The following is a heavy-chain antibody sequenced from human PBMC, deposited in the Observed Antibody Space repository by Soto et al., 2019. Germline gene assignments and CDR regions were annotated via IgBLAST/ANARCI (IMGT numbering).Heavy chain of an antibody. CDR1: GGSVSSGSYY. J-gene: IGHJ4*02. CDR2: IYYSGST. V-gene: IGHV4-61*01. D-gene: IGHD4-17*01. Sequence: SETLSLTCTVSGGSVSSGSYYWSWIRQPPGKGLEWIGYIYYSGSTNYNPSLKSRVTISVDTSKNQFSLKLSSVTAADTAVYYCAADVGGYIYGLARHWGPGTLVTVSS. CDR3: AADVGGYIYGLARH.